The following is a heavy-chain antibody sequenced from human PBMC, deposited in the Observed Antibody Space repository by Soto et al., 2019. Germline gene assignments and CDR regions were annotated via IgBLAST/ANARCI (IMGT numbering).Heavy chain of an antibody. D-gene: IGHD6-6*01. CDR3: ARDSYSSSSIDYYYYYGMDV. J-gene: IGHJ6*02. V-gene: IGHV1-69*13. CDR1: GGTFSSYA. CDR2: IIPIFGTA. Sequence: SVKVSCKASGGTFSSYAISWVRQAPGQGLEWMGGIIPIFGTANYAQKFQGRVTITADESTSTAYMELSSLRSEDTAVYYCARDSYSSSSIDYYYYYGMDVWGQGTTVTVLL.